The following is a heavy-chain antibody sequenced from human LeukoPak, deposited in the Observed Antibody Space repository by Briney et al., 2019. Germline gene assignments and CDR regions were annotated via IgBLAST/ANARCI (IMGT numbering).Heavy chain of an antibody. V-gene: IGHV3-7*01. CDR3: ARTVPGHPDDYFDH. Sequence: GGSLRLSCAASGFTFSRHWMSWVRQAPGKGLERVAHMNQDGSAIYSIDSVKGRFTISRDNDKNSLYLHMSGLTVADTAVYYCARTVPGHPDDYFDHRGQGTLVTVSS. CDR1: GFTFSRHW. CDR2: MNQDGSAI. D-gene: IGHD6-19*01. J-gene: IGHJ4*02.